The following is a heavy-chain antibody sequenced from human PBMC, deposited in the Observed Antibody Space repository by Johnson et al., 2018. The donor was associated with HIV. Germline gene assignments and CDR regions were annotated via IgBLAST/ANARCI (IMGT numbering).Heavy chain of an antibody. Sequence: VQLVESGGGVVQPGRSLRLSCAASGFTFDDYGMSWVRQAPGKGLEWVSGINWNGGSTGYADSMKGRFTISRDNARNSLYLQMNSLRAEDTALYFCARGKGAAVGLDAFDIWGQGIRVTVSS. CDR1: GFTFDDYG. D-gene: IGHD6-13*01. V-gene: IGHV3-20*04. CDR3: ARGKGAAVGLDAFDI. CDR2: INWNGGST. J-gene: IGHJ3*02.